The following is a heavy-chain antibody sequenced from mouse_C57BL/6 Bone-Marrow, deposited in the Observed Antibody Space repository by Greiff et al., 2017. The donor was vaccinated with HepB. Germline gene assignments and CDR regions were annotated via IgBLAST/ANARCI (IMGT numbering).Heavy chain of an antibody. CDR3: ARHDFDGYYPAMDY. CDR1: GFSLTSYG. CDR2: IWSDGST. V-gene: IGHV2-6-1*01. D-gene: IGHD2-3*01. Sequence: QVQLQQSGPGLVAPSQSLSITCTVSGFSLTSYGVHWVRQPPGKGLEWLVVIWSDGSTTYNSALKSRLSISKDNSKSQVFLKMNSLQTDDTAMYYCARHDFDGYYPAMDYWGQGTSVTVSS. J-gene: IGHJ4*01.